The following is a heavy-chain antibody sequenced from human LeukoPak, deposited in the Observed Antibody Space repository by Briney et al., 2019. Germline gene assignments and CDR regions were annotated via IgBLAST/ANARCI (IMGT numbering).Heavy chain of an antibody. D-gene: IGHD2-2*01. V-gene: IGHV4-39*07. CDR1: GGSISSSSYY. J-gene: IGHJ5*02. Sequence: SETLSLTCTVSGGSISSSSYYWGWIRQPPGKGLEWIGSIYYSGSTYYNPSLKSRVTISVDTSKNQFSLKLSSVTTADTAVYYCTGGSTSLNWFDPWGQGTLVTVSS. CDR3: TGGSTSLNWFDP. CDR2: IYYSGST.